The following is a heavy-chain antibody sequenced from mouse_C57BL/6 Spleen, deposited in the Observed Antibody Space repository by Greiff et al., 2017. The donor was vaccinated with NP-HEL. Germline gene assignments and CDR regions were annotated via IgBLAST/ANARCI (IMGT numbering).Heavy chain of an antibody. J-gene: IGHJ4*01. Sequence: VQLQQPGAELVKPGASVKLSCKASGYTFTSYWMHWVKQRPGQGLEWIGMIHPNSGSTNYNEKFKSKATLTVDKSSSTAYMQLSSLTSEDSAVYYCARDGYYDAMDDWGQGTSVTVSS. V-gene: IGHV1-64*01. CDR2: IHPNSGST. D-gene: IGHD2-3*01. CDR3: ARDGYYDAMDD. CDR1: GYTFTSYW.